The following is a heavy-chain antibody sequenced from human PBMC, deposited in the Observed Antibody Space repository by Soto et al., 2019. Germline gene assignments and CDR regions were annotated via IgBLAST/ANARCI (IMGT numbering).Heavy chain of an antibody. Sequence: VQLVESGGGLVQPGGSLRLSCAASGFAFSRYSLNWVRQAPGKGLEWVAIIWYDGNNKYYADSVKGRFAISRDNSQNTLYLQMNSLRAEDTAVYYCARSYSGYDAVGYWGQGTLVTVSS. J-gene: IGHJ4*02. CDR2: IWYDGNNK. V-gene: IGHV3-33*08. CDR3: ARSYSGYDAVGY. CDR1: GFAFSRYS. D-gene: IGHD5-12*01.